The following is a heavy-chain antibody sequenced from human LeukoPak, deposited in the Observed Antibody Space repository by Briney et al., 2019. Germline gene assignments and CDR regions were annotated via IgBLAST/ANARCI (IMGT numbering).Heavy chain of an antibody. CDR3: ARVSPPWGYYYYGMDV. Sequence: SETLSLTCTVSGGSISSYYWSWIRQPPGKGLEWIGYIYYSGSTNYNPSLKSRVTISVDTSKNQFSLKLSSVTAADTAVYYCARVSPPWGYYYYGMDVWGQGTTVTVSS. D-gene: IGHD3-16*01. J-gene: IGHJ6*02. CDR2: IYYSGST. CDR1: GGSISSYY. V-gene: IGHV4-59*01.